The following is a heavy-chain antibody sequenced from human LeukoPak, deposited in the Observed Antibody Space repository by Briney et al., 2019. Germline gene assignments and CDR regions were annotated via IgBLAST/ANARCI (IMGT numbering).Heavy chain of an antibody. D-gene: IGHD3-22*01. CDR2: IYYTGTT. CDR3: ARDRAVDLDTNGFYYNRGLNY. Sequence: PSETLSLTCIVSGDSMSHYYWNWIRQPAGRGLEWIGRIYYTGTTNYNPSLESRVTMSIYMSKNHFSLNLTSVTAADTAVYFCARDRAVDLDTNGFYYNRGLNYWGQGALVTVSS. CDR1: GDSMSHYY. J-gene: IGHJ4*02. V-gene: IGHV4-4*07.